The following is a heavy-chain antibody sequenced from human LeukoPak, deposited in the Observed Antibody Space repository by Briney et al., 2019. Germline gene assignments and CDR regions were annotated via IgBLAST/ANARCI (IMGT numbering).Heavy chain of an antibody. CDR2: IDSTSTYV. CDR1: GFIFSDYS. D-gene: IGHD3-10*01. CDR3: ARNFDYYGSGTYNDW. J-gene: IGHJ4*02. V-gene: IGHV3-21*01. Sequence: PGGSLRLSCAASGFIFSDYSMNWVRQTPGKRLEWVSSIDSTSTYVYYVDSVKGRFTVSRDNAKRSLHLQMNSLSAEDTAIYYCARNFDYYGSGTYNDWWGQGTLVTVSS.